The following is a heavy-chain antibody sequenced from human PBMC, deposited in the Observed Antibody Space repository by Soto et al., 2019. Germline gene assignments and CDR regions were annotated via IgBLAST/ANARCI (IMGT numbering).Heavy chain of an antibody. CDR3: AKARPTGDN. CDR2: IDDSGGST. D-gene: IGHD7-27*01. Sequence: EVLLLESGGGLVQPGGSLRLSCAASGFTFSRYAMTWVRQAPGKGLEWVSAIDDSGGSTYYADSVKGRFTVSRDNSKNTLYLQMNSLRDEDTAVYYCAKARPTGDNWGKGTLVTVSS. CDR1: GFTFSRYA. J-gene: IGHJ1*01. V-gene: IGHV3-23*01.